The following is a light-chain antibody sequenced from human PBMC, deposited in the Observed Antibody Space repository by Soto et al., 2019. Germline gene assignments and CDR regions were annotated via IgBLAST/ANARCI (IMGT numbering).Light chain of an antibody. J-gene: IGLJ2*01. CDR1: SSDVGGYNY. Sequence: QSVLTQPASVSGSPGQSITISCTGTSSDVGGYNYVSWYQQHPGKAPKLMIYEVNNRPSGVSNRFSGSKFGNTASLTISGLRAEDEADYYCSSYTSSSTMVFGGGTKLTVL. V-gene: IGLV2-14*01. CDR3: SSYTSSSTMV. CDR2: EVN.